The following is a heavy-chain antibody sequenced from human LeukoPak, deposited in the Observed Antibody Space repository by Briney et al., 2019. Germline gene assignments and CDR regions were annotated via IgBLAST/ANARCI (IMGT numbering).Heavy chain of an antibody. J-gene: IGHJ4*02. CDR2: INPTGGT. CDR1: GYTFTGHY. CDR3: ARDLGWSSSH. V-gene: IGHV1-2*02. D-gene: IGHD6-6*01. Sequence: VASVKVSCKASGYTFTGHYMNWVRLAPGQGLEWMGWINPTGGTTYAQKFQDRVTMTRDTSINTAYMELSGLRSDGTAVYYCARDLGWSSSHWGQGTLVTVSS.